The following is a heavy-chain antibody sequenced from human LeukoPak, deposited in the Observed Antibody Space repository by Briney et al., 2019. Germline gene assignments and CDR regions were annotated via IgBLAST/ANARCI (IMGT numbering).Heavy chain of an antibody. V-gene: IGHV3-23*01. CDR1: GFTFSSYA. J-gene: IGHJ4*02. CDR3: AKDDIVGATLLFDY. Sequence: GGSLRLSCAASGFTFSSYAMSCVRQAPGKGLEWVSAISGSGGSTYYADSVKGRFTISRDNSKNTLYLQMNSPRAEDTAVYYCAKDDIVGATLLFDYWGQGTLVTVSS. CDR2: ISGSGGST. D-gene: IGHD1-26*01.